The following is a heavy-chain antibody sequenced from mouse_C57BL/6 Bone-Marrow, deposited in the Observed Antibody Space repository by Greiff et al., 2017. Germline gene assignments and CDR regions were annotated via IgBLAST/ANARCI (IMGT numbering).Heavy chain of an antibody. Sequence: QVQLQQPGAELVMPVSSVKLSCKASGYTFTSYWMHWVKQRPGQGLEWIGEIDPSDSYTNYNQKFKGKSTLTVDKSSSTAYMQLSSLTSEDSAVYYCAREHYMAMDYWGQGTSVTVSS. CDR1: GYTFTSYW. CDR3: AREHYMAMDY. J-gene: IGHJ4*01. D-gene: IGHD2-12*01. CDR2: IDPSDSYT. V-gene: IGHV1-69*01.